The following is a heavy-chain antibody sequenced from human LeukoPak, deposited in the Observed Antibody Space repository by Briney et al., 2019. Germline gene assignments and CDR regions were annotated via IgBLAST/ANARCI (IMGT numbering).Heavy chain of an antibody. CDR3: ARDHNYAFDN. D-gene: IGHD1-1*01. CDR2: VGIDSGNT. Sequence: TGGSLRLSCAASGFTIRDYSMNWVRQTPGKGLEWISWVGIDSGNTKFADSVKGRFTISGEKAKNSLYLQMSSLRVEDTAVYYCARDHNYAFDNWGQGTLVTVSS. V-gene: IGHV3-48*01. J-gene: IGHJ4*02. CDR1: GFTIRDYS.